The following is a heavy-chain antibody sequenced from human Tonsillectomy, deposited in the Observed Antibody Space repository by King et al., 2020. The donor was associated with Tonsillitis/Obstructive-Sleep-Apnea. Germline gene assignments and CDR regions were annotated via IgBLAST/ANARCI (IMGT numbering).Heavy chain of an antibody. Sequence: VQLVQSGAEVKKPGESLKLSCEGSGYTFTTYWIGWVRQMPGKGLEWMGIIYPGDAYTTYSPSFQGQVTISADKSISTAYLQWSSLKASDTAMYYCARRNSLGYCTTTSCPDGFDIWGQGTMVTVSS. J-gene: IGHJ3*02. CDR3: ARRNSLGYCTTTSCPDGFDI. CDR1: GYTFTTYW. D-gene: IGHD2-2*01. CDR2: IYPGDAYT. V-gene: IGHV5-51*01.